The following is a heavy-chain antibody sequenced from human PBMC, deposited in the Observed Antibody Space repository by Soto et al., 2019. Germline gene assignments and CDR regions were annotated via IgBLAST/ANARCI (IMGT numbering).Heavy chain of an antibody. CDR2: ISLSGNSP. J-gene: IGHJ4*01. Sequence: EVQLLESGGGLVQPGGSLRLSCAASGFMFSDFAMTWVRQVPGKGLEWVSSISLSGNSPYYADAVKGRFGISRDNSKNILYLQLHGLRADDTAIFYCAKRGSSGGDWCSFYFDLWGRGTQVTGSS. CDR1: GFMFSDFA. CDR3: AKRGSSGGDWCSFYFDL. D-gene: IGHD2-21*01. V-gene: IGHV3-23*01.